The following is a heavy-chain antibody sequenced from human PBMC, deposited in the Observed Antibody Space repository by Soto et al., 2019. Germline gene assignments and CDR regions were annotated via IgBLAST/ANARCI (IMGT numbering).Heavy chain of an antibody. CDR1: GFAFRSYA. CDR2: ISYDGSNV. CDR3: ASRRGFGTYYFAY. D-gene: IGHD1-7*01. Sequence: QVQLVESGGGVVQPGRSLSLTCEASGFAFRSYAVHWVRQAPGKGLDWVALISYDGSNVYYADSVKGRFTISRDNSKNTLYLQMNSLRAEDTAVYYCASRRGFGTYYFAYWGQGTLVTVSS. J-gene: IGHJ4*02. V-gene: IGHV3-30*14.